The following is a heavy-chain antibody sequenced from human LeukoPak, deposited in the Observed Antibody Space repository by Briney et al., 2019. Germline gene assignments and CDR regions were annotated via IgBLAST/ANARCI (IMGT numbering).Heavy chain of an antibody. V-gene: IGHV1-2*02. CDR3: ARPDIVNTPYAWFDP. D-gene: IGHD1-26*01. Sequence: ASVKVSCKASGYTFSAYYIHWVRQAPGQGLEWMGWINPNSGDTNYAQRFQGRVTMTRDMSISTTYMELNRLRSDDTAIYYCARPDIVNTPYAWFDPWGQGTLVTVSS. CDR1: GYTFSAYY. J-gene: IGHJ5*02. CDR2: INPNSGDT.